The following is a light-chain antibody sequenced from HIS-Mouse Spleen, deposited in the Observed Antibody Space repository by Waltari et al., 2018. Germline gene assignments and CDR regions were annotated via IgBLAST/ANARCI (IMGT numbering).Light chain of an antibody. Sequence: DIQMTQSPSSLSASVGDRVTITCRASQSISSYLNWYQQKPGKAPKLLFYAASSLPSGVPSRFSGSGSGTDFTLTISSLQPEDFATYYCQQSYSTPRTFGQGTKVEIK. CDR2: AAS. CDR3: QQSYSTPRT. J-gene: IGKJ1*01. CDR1: QSISSY. V-gene: IGKV1-39*01.